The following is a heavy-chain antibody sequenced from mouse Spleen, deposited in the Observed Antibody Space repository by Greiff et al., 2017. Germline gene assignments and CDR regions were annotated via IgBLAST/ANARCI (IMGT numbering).Heavy chain of an antibody. CDR3: ASYRYDYAMDY. CDR2: ISSGSSTI. V-gene: IGHV5-17*01. J-gene: IGHJ4*01. D-gene: IGHD2-14*01. CDR1: GFTFSDYG. Sequence: EVKLMESGGGLVKPGGSLKLSCAASGFTFSDYGMHWVRQAPEKGLEWVAYISSGSSTIYYADTVKGRFTISRDNAKNTLFLQMTSLRSEDTAMYYCASYRYDYAMDYWGQGTSVTVSS.